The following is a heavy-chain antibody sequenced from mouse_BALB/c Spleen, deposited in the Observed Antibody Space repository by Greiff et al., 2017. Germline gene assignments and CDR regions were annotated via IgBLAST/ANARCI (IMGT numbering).Heavy chain of an antibody. V-gene: IGHV5-17*02. Sequence: EVQVVESGGGLVQPGGSRKLSCAASGFTFSSFGMHWVRQAPEKGLEWVAYISSGSSTLYYADTVQGRFPISRDNPKNTLFLQMPSRRSEDTAMYDCARGDYRFAYWGQGTLVTVAA. CDR1: GFTFSSFG. D-gene: IGHD5-5*01. CDR2: ISSGSSTL. J-gene: IGHJ3*01. CDR3: ARGDYRFAY.